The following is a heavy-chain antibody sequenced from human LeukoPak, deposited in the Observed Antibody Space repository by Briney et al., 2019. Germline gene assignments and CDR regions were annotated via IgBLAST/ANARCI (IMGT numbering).Heavy chain of an antibody. D-gene: IGHD2-2*01. CDR2: IISIFGTA. J-gene: IGHJ3*02. V-gene: IGHV1-69*01. CDR3: ASAPGVGPYKLQIAFDI. Sequence: ASVKVSCKASGGTFISYAISWVRQAPGQGLEWMGGIISIFGTANYAQKFQGRVTITEDESTSTAYMELRSLRSEDTAVYYCASAPGVGPYKLQIAFDIWGQGTMVTVSS. CDR1: GGTFISYA.